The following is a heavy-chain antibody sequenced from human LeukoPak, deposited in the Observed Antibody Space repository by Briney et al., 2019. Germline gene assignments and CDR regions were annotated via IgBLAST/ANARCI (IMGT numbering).Heavy chain of an antibody. V-gene: IGHV4-34*01. Sequence: SETLSLTCAVDNGSFSGYYWSWIRQPPGKGLEWIGESNHHGDTNYSPSLKSRVTLSVDSSKNQFSLKLSSVTAADTAVYYCARGGRIAAHPPYYWGQGTLVTVSS. D-gene: IGHD6-6*01. CDR3: ARGGRIAAHPPYY. CDR1: NGSFSGYY. CDR2: SNHHGDT. J-gene: IGHJ4*02.